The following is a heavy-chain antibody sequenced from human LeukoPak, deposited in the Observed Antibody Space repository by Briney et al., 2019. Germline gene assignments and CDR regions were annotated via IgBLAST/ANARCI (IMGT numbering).Heavy chain of an antibody. J-gene: IGHJ4*02. D-gene: IGHD3-9*01. V-gene: IGHV3-66*01. CDR3: ARDLTTDVAGRYYFDY. CDR1: GFTFSSYA. Sequence: GGSLRLSCSASGFTFSSYAMHWVRQAPGKGLEWVSVMCSGGTTYYSDSVKGRFTISRDNSKNTLWLQMNTLRAEDTAVYYCARDLTTDVAGRYYFDYWGQGTLVTVSS. CDR2: MCSGGTT.